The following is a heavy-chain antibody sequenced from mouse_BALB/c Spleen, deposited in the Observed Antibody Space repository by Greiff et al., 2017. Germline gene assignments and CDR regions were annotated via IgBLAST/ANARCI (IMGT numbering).Heavy chain of an antibody. CDR2: ISSGGST. J-gene: IGHJ3*01. V-gene: IGHV5-6-5*01. Sequence: EVNLVESGGGLVKPGGSLKLSCAASGFTFSSYAMSWVRQTPEKRLEWVASISSGGSTYYPDSVKGRFTISRDNARNILYLQMSSLRSEDTAMYYCARGAYGNFAWFAYWGQGTLVTVSA. CDR1: GFTFSSYA. CDR3: ARGAYGNFAWFAY. D-gene: IGHD2-1*01.